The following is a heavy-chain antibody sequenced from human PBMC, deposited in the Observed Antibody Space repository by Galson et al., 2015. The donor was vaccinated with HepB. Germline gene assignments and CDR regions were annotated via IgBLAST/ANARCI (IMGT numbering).Heavy chain of an antibody. CDR2: IYYSGST. D-gene: IGHD6-19*01. CDR3: AGADSSGWYGADAFDI. J-gene: IGHJ3*02. CDR1: GGSISSYY. V-gene: IGHV4-59*01. Sequence: ETLSLTCTVSGGSISSYYWSWIRQPPGKGLEWIGYIYYSGSTNYNPSLKSRVTISVDTSKNQFSLKLSSVTAADTAVYYCAGADSSGWYGADAFDIWGQGTMVTVSS.